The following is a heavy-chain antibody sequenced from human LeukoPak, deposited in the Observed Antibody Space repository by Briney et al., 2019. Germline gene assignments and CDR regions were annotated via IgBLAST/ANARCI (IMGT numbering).Heavy chain of an antibody. Sequence: SETLSLTCSVSGGSISSSSYYWGWIRQPPGKGLEWIGSIYYSGSTYYNPSLKSRVTISIDTSKNQFSLQLNSVTPEDTAVYYCAREGSLEKVDYWGQGTLVTVSS. CDR2: IYYSGST. J-gene: IGHJ4*02. CDR3: AREGSLEKVDY. D-gene: IGHD6-13*01. V-gene: IGHV4-39*07. CDR1: GGSISSSSYY.